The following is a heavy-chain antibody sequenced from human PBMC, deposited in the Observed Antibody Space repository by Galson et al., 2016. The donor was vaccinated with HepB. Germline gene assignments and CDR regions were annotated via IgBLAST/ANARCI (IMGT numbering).Heavy chain of an antibody. J-gene: IGHJ5*02. V-gene: IGHV4-4*08. Sequence: ETLSLTCTVSGGSMNSYYWTWIRQPPGMGLEWVGYVYSSGSTNYNPSLKSRVTMSVDTSRNQFSLKLGSVTAADTAVYYCARGAKSGWFDFWFDPWGHGTLVTVSS. D-gene: IGHD6-19*01. CDR1: GGSMNSYY. CDR2: VYSSGST. CDR3: ARGAKSGWFDFWFDP.